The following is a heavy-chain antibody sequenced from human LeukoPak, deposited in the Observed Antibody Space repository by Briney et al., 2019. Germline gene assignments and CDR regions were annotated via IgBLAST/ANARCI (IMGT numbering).Heavy chain of an antibody. CDR1: GGSSRTYY. V-gene: IGHV4-59*01. Sequence: PSETLSLTCTVSGGSSRTYYWSWIRQPPGKGLEWIAYIYYSGSTNYNPSLKSRVTISVDMSKNQFSLKLSSVTAADTALYYCARYNLRQHAFDIWGQGTMVTVSS. J-gene: IGHJ3*02. D-gene: IGHD1-1*01. CDR2: IYYSGST. CDR3: ARYNLRQHAFDI.